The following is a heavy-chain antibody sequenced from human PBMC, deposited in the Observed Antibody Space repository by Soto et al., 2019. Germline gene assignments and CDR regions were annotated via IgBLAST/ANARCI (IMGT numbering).Heavy chain of an antibody. J-gene: IGHJ6*02. V-gene: IGHV1-8*01. CDR2: MSSNSGHT. CDR3: VRVSRQGASCYNPYCMDV. Sequence: ASVKVSCKAPGYNFISYDFNWVRQAAGQGPEWMGWMSSNSGHTGYAQKFQGRLTLTEDTSAETAYMELRSLRSEDTAVYYCVRVSRQGASCYNPYCMDVWSQGTSDTVSS. CDR1: GYNFISYD. D-gene: IGHD2-15*01.